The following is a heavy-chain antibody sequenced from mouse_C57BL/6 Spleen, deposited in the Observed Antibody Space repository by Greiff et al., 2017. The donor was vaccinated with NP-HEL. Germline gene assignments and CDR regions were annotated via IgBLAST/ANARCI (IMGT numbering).Heavy chain of an antibody. Sequence: VQRVESGPGLVQPSQSLSITCTVSGFSLTSYGVHWVRQSPGKGLEWLGVIWSGGSTDYNAAFISRLSISKDNSKSQVFFKMNSLQADDTAIYYCARPSYYGSSQRYFDVWGTGTTVTVSS. CDR1: GFSLTSYG. CDR3: ARPSYYGSSQRYFDV. J-gene: IGHJ1*03. CDR2: IWSGGST. V-gene: IGHV2-2*01. D-gene: IGHD1-1*01.